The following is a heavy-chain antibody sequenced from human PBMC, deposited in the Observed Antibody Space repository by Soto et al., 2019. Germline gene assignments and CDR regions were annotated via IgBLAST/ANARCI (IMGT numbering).Heavy chain of an antibody. CDR1: GFTFNING. CDR2: ISYDGSNQ. J-gene: IGHJ4*02. V-gene: IGHV3-30*18. CDR3: AKDQASGQGSFDS. Sequence: VKLVESGGGVVQPGGSLRLSFAASGFTFNINGMHWVRQAPDKGLEWGALISYDGSNQYYADSVKGRFTITRDNSKNTLFLQMNSLRADDTAVYYCAKDQASGQGSFDSWGQGTLVTVSS.